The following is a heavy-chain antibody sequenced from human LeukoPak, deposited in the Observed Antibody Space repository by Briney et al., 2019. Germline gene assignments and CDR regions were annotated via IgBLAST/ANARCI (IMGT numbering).Heavy chain of an antibody. CDR2: INPSGGST. D-gene: IGHD1-20*01. CDR3: ARAGITGTFDS. V-gene: IGHV1-46*01. J-gene: IGHJ4*02. Sequence: ASVKVSCKASGYTFTNYYMHWVRQAPGQGLEWMGIINPSGGSTTYPQKFQGRVTMTRDTSTSTVYMDLSSLRSDDTAIYYCARAGITGTFDSWGQGTLVTASS. CDR1: GYTFTNYY.